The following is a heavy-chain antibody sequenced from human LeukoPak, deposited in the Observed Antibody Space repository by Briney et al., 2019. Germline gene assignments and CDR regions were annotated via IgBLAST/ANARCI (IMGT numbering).Heavy chain of an antibody. Sequence: SETLSLTCAVYGGSFSGYYWSWVRQPPGKGREWVGEINHSGSTNYNPSLKSRVTISVDTSKNQFSLKLSSVTAADTAVYYCARGRYSYGDNWFDHWGQGTLVTVSS. CDR3: ARGRYSYGDNWFDH. CDR1: GGSFSGYY. V-gene: IGHV4-34*01. D-gene: IGHD5-18*01. CDR2: INHSGST. J-gene: IGHJ5*02.